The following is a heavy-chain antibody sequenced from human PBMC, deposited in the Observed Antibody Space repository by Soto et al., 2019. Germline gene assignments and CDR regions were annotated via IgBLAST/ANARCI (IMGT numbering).Heavy chain of an antibody. D-gene: IGHD2-2*01. CDR3: ARAFSTLQKEVPAAIWSVDY. V-gene: IGHV3-21*01. J-gene: IGHJ4*02. Sequence: GGSLRLSCAASGFTFSSYSMNWVRQAPGKGLEWVSSISSSSSYIYYADSVKGRFTISRDNAKNSLYLQMNSLRAEDTAVYYCARAFSTLQKEVPAAIWSVDYWGQGTLVTVSS. CDR2: ISSSSSYI. CDR1: GFTFSSYS.